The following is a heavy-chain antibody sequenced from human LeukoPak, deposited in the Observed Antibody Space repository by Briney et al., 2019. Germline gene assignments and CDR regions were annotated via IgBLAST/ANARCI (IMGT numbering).Heavy chain of an antibody. V-gene: IGHV4-61*02. Sequence: SQTLSLTCTVSGGSISSGSYYWSWIRQPAGKGLEWIGRIYTSGSTNYNPSLKSRVTISVDTSKNQFSLKLSSVTAADTAVYYCARRSYYDSRDADAFDIWGQGTMVTVSS. CDR2: IYTSGST. CDR3: ARRSYYDSRDADAFDI. J-gene: IGHJ3*02. CDR1: GGSISSGSYY. D-gene: IGHD3-22*01.